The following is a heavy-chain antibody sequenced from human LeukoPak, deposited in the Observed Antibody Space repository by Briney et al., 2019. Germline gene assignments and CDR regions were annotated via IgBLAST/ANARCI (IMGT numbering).Heavy chain of an antibody. D-gene: IGHD5-12*01. J-gene: IGHJ6*03. Sequence: QPGGSLRLSCAASGFSFSSYEMNWVRQAPGKGLEWVSYIGSTTNSIYYADSVKGRFTISRDNAKKSLHLQMNSLRAEDTAVYYCARDEYSGLYYYTDVWGKGTTVTVSS. CDR3: ARDEYSGLYYYTDV. CDR2: IGSTTNSI. V-gene: IGHV3-48*03. CDR1: GFSFSSYE.